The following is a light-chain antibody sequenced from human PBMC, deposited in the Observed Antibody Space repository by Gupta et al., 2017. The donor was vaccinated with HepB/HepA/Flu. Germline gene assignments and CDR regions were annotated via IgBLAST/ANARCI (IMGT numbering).Light chain of an antibody. CDR3: PQSHSTPWT. V-gene: IGKV1-39*01. CDR2: SVS. Sequence: DIQMTQSPSSLSASVGDTVTITCRASQTVYKYLHWYQQKPGKAPKVLITSVSTLQSGVPSRFSGSGSGTDFSLTIRSLQPEDFATYSCPQSHSTPWTCGQGPNVEMK. CDR1: QTVYKY. J-gene: IGKJ1*01.